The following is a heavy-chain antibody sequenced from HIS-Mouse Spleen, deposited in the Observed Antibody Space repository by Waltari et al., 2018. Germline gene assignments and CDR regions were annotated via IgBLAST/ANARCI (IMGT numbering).Heavy chain of an antibody. Sequence: QLQLQESGPGLVKPSETLSLTCTVSGGSIRSSRYYWGWLLQPPGKGLEWIGSIYYSGSTYYNPSLKSRVTISVDTSKNQFSLKLSSVTAADTAVYYCAREIPYSSSWYDWYFDLWGRGTLVTVSS. CDR1: GGSIRSSRYY. J-gene: IGHJ2*01. CDR3: AREIPYSSSWYDWYFDL. CDR2: IYYSGST. D-gene: IGHD6-13*01. V-gene: IGHV4-39*07.